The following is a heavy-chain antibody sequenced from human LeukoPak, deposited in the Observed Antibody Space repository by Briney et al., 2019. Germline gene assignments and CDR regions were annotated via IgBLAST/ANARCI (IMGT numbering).Heavy chain of an antibody. V-gene: IGHV3-30*03. Sequence: GGSLRLSCAASGFTFSSYGMHWVRQAPGKGPEWVAVISYDGSNKYYADSVKGRFTISRDNSKNTLYLQMNSLRAEDTAVYYCARTGCSSTSCPEPFDYWGQGTLVTVSS. CDR3: ARTGCSSTSCPEPFDY. CDR2: ISYDGSNK. D-gene: IGHD2-2*01. J-gene: IGHJ4*02. CDR1: GFTFSSYG.